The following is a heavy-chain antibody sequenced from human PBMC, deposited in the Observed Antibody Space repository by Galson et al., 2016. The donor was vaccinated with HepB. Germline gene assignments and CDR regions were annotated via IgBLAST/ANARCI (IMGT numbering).Heavy chain of an antibody. D-gene: IGHD6-19*01. CDR1: GFSFSAYW. Sequence: SLRLSCAASGFSFSAYWMHWVRQAPGKGLVWVSRIKIDGSITNYADSVKGRFTISRDNAKNTLYRQMNSLRAEDTAVYYRGRDGAVPGLGFDPWGQGALVSVSS. CDR2: IKIDGSIT. J-gene: IGHJ5*02. V-gene: IGHV3-74*01. CDR3: GRDGAVPGLGFDP.